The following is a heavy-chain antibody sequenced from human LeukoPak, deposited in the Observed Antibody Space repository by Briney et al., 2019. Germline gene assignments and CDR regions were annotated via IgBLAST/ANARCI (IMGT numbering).Heavy chain of an antibody. CDR1: GFTFNHYA. D-gene: IGHD6-19*01. Sequence: GGSLRLSCAASGFTFNHYAMSWVRQAPGKGLEWVSGINHHGHTFYAASVKGRFTISSNNYQNMCGLQMNNLGADDTAEYFCARDHGSQDSGAWYVFDYWGRGTLVTVSS. CDR3: ARDHGSQDSGAWYVFDY. V-gene: IGHV3-23*01. CDR2: INHHGHT. J-gene: IGHJ4*02.